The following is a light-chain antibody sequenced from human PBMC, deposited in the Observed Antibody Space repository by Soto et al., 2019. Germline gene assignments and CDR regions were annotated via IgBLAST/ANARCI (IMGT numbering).Light chain of an antibody. J-gene: IGKJ1*01. CDR2: AAS. V-gene: IGKV1-39*01. CDR3: QQYYSYPRT. CDR1: QSISSY. Sequence: DIQMTQSPSSLSASVGDRVTITCRASQSISSYLNWYQQKPGKAPKLLIYAASSLQSGVPSRFSGSGSGTDFTLTISCLQSEDFATYYCQQYYSYPRTFCQGTKVDNK.